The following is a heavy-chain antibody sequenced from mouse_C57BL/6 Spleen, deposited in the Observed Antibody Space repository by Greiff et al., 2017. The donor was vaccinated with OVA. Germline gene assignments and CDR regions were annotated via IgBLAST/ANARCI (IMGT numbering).Heavy chain of an antibody. CDR1: GYTFTDYY. CDR2: INPYNGGT. D-gene: IGHD3-3*01. J-gene: IGHJ3*01. V-gene: IGHV1-19*01. CDR3: ARGTGEFAY. Sequence: EVKLQQSGPVLVKPGASVKMSCKASGYTFTDYYMNWVKQSHGKSLEWIGVINPYNGGTSYNQKFKGKATLTVDKSSSTAYMELNSLTSEDSAVYYCARGTGEFAYWGQGTLVTVSA.